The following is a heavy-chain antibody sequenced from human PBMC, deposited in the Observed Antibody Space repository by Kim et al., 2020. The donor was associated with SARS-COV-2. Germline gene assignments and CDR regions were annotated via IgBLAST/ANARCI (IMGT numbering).Heavy chain of an antibody. J-gene: IGHJ3*02. CDR1: GDSVSSDSSA. V-gene: IGHV6-1*01. Sequence: SQTLSLTCAISGDSVSSDSSAWNWIRQSPSRGLEWLGRTYYKSKWSKWYNDYAPSVKSRITINPDTSKNSVSLQLNSVIPEDTAFYYCARDTFSGYDFSDGFDIWGQGTMVTVSS. CDR2: TYYKSKWSKWYN. D-gene: IGHD5-12*01. CDR3: ARDTFSGYDFSDGFDI.